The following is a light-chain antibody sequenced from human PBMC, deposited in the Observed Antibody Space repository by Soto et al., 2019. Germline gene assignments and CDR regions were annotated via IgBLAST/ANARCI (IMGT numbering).Light chain of an antibody. CDR1: SSDVGGYNY. Sequence: QSALTQPASVSGSPGQSITISCTGTSSDVGGYNYVSWYQQHPGKAPNLMIYDVSNRPSGVSNRFSGSKSGNTASLTISGLQAEDEADYYCSSYITSSGHVVFGGGTKVTVL. CDR2: DVS. J-gene: IGLJ2*01. V-gene: IGLV2-14*01. CDR3: SSYITSSGHVV.